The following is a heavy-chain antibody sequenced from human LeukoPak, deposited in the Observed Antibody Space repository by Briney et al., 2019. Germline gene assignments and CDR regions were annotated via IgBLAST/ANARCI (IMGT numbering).Heavy chain of an antibody. D-gene: IGHD1-20*01. CDR3: ARRYNSYYFDY. CDR1: GFSFSDYY. Sequence: PGGSLRLSCAVSGFSFSDYYMSWIRQAPGKGLEWVSSVTGSGDSTYADSVRGRFTVSRDNSKNTVYLQMNSLRAEDTAVYFCARRYNSYYFDYWGQGTLVTVSS. J-gene: IGHJ4*02. V-gene: IGHV3-23*01. CDR2: VTGSGDST.